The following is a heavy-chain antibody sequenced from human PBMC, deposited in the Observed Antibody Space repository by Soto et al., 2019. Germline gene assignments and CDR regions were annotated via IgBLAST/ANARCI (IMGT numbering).Heavy chain of an antibody. D-gene: IGHD5-18*01. CDR3: ARDRRARGYSYGLLKCYYYNGMDV. J-gene: IGHJ6*02. Sequence: ASVKVSCKASGYTFTSYYMHWVRQAPGQGLEWMGIINPSGGSTSYAQKFQGRVTMTRDTSTSTVYMELSSLRSEDTAVYYCARDRRARGYSYGLLKCYYYNGMDVSGPRTTVTVS. CDR1: GYTFTSYY. CDR2: INPSGGST. V-gene: IGHV1-46*01.